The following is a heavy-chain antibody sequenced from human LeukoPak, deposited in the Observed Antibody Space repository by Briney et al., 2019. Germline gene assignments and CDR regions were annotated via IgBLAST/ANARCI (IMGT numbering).Heavy chain of an antibody. J-gene: IGHJ1*01. CDR3: ARDQIRAVADTFQH. V-gene: IGHV1-18*01. D-gene: IGHD6-19*01. CDR2: ISAYNGNT. Sequence: GASVKVSCKASGYTFTSYGISWVRQAPGQGLEWMGWISAYNGNTNYAQKLQGRVTMTTDTSTSTAYMELRSLRSDDTAVYYCARDQIRAVADTFQHWGQGTLVTVSS. CDR1: GYTFTSYG.